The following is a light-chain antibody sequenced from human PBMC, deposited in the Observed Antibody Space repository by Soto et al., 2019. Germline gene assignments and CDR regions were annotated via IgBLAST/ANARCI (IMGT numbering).Light chain of an antibody. Sequence: EIVLTQSPGTLSLSPGERATLTCRASQSVSSSYLGWYQQKLGQAPRLLIYGASSRATGIPDRFSGSGSGTDFTLTISRLEPEDFAVHYCQQYGSSPQTFGQGTKVEIK. CDR2: GAS. CDR3: QQYGSSPQT. V-gene: IGKV3-20*01. CDR1: QSVSSSY. J-gene: IGKJ1*01.